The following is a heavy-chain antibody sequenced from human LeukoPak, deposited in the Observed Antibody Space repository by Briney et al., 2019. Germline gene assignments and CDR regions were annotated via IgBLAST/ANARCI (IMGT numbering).Heavy chain of an antibody. V-gene: IGHV3-43D*03. Sequence: QTGGSLRLSCAASGFTFDDYAMHWVRQPPGKGLEWVSLLSWDGGSSYYADSVKGRFTISRDNAKNTLYLQMNSLRAEDTAVYYCARSSGYYHDAFDIWGQGTMVTVSS. CDR1: GFTFDDYA. J-gene: IGHJ3*02. CDR2: LSWDGGSS. CDR3: ARSSGYYHDAFDI. D-gene: IGHD3-22*01.